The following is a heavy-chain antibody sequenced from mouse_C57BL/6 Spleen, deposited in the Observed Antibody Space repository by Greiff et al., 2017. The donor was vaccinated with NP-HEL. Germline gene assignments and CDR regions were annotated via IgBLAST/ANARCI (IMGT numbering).Heavy chain of an antibody. CDR1: GYAFSSSW. J-gene: IGHJ2*01. CDR3: ARRLYYDYDFDY. Sequence: QVQLKESGPELVKPGASVKISCKASGYAFSSSWMNWVKQRPGKGLEWIGRIYPGDGDTNYNGKFKGKATLTADKSSSTAYMQLSSLTSEDSAVYFCARRLYYDYDFDYWGQGTTLTVSS. CDR2: IYPGDGDT. D-gene: IGHD2-4*01. V-gene: IGHV1-82*01.